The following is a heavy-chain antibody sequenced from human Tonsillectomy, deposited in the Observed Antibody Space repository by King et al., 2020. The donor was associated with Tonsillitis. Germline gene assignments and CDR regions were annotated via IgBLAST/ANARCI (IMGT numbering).Heavy chain of an antibody. CDR1: GFTFGDYG. V-gene: IGHV3-49*03. Sequence: EVQLVESGGGLVQPGRSLRLSCSASGFTFGDYGVSWFRQAPGKGLEWVGVIRSKVYGGTRQYAASVRGRFTISRDDSKSIAYLQLNSLKPEDTGLYYCIRCPSGGDCSEGFDIWGQGTMVTVSS. D-gene: IGHD2-21*01. CDR3: IRCPSGGDCSEGFDI. CDR2: IRSKVYGGTR. J-gene: IGHJ3*02.